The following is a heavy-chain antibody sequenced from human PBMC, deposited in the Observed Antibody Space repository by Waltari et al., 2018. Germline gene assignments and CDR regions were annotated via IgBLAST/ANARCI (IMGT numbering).Heavy chain of an antibody. D-gene: IGHD5-12*01. V-gene: IGHV1-2*02. Sequence: QAQLGQSGAEVKKAGAAVKVACKASGNTFPAHSIPRDRRAPGQGPEWMGWINPRNGDATYARNFQDKGTMTRDTSISTAYMDVSSLGSDGAAIYYCARTGYKKPHYFDFWGQGTLVTVSS. CDR2: INPRNGDA. CDR3: ARTGYKKPHYFDF. J-gene: IGHJ4*02. CDR1: GNTFPAHS.